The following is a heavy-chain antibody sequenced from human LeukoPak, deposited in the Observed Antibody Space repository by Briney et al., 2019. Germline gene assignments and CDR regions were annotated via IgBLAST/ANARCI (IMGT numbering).Heavy chain of an antibody. Sequence: GGSLRLSCAASGFTFSSYGMHWVRQAPGKGLEWVAFIRYDGSNKYYADSVKGRFTISRDNSKNTLYLQMNSLRAEDTAVHYCAKDLSYSGAPPLWGQGTLVTVSS. CDR3: AKDLSYSGAPPL. CDR2: IRYDGSNK. V-gene: IGHV3-30*02. CDR1: GFTFSSYG. J-gene: IGHJ4*02. D-gene: IGHD1-26*01.